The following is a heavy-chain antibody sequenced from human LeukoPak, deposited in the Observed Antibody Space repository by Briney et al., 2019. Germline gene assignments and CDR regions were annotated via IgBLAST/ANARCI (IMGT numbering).Heavy chain of an antibody. CDR2: INQDGSEN. Sequence: PGGSLRLSCAASGFIFSTYWMVWVRQAPGKGLEWVASINQDGSENYYVDSMKGRFTISRDNAKNSLYLQMNSLRAEDTAVYYCARMPRGPDVWGKGTTVTVSS. D-gene: IGHD2-2*01. CDR3: ARMPRGPDV. V-gene: IGHV3-7*01. CDR1: GFIFSTYW. J-gene: IGHJ6*04.